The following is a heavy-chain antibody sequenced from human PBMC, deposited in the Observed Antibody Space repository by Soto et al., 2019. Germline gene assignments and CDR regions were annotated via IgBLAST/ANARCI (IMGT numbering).Heavy chain of an antibody. CDR2: ISAYNGNT. CDR1: GYTFTSYG. Sequence: ASVKVSCKASGYTFTSYGISWVRQAPGQGLEWMGWISAYNGNTNYAQKLQGRVTMTTDTSTSTAYMELRSLRSDDTAVYYCAKDTVLRDFWSGYPTSGPYLDYWGQGTLVTVSS. D-gene: IGHD3-3*01. J-gene: IGHJ4*02. V-gene: IGHV1-18*01. CDR3: AKDTVLRDFWSGYPTSGPYLDY.